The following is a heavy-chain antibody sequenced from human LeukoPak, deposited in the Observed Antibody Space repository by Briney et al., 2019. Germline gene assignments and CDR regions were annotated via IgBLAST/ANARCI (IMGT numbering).Heavy chain of an antibody. V-gene: IGHV1-46*01. CDR1: GYTFTGYY. J-gene: IGHJ5*01. CDR2: INPSGGST. Sequence: ASVKVSCKASGYTFTGYYMHWVRQAPGQGLEWMGIINPSGGSTSYAQKFQGRVTMTRDMSTSTVYMELSSLRSEDTAVYYCARFPPRYYDSSGYDSWGQGTLVTVSS. D-gene: IGHD3-22*01. CDR3: ARFPPRYYDSSGYDS.